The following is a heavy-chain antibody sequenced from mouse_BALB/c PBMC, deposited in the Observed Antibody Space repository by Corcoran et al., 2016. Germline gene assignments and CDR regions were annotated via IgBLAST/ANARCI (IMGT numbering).Heavy chain of an antibody. CDR3: ARSLLRLPCDY. D-gene: IGHD1-2*01. CDR1: GYSFPGYT. V-gene: IGHV1-18*01. CDR2: INPYNGDT. J-gene: IGHJ2*01. Sequence: VQLQQSGPALVTPGASMQISCKASGYSFPGYTMNWVKQSHGTNLEWIGLINPYNGDTSYNQKFKGKATLTVDKSSSTAYMELLSLTSDDSAVYYCARSLLRLPCDYWGQGTTLTVSS.